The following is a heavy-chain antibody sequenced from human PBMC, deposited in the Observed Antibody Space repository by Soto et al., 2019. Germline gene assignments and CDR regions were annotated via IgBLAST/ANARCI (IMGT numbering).Heavy chain of an antibody. V-gene: IGHV3-48*01. CDR2: ISSSSSNI. CDR3: ARDYSSYGPFDY. J-gene: IGHJ4*02. Sequence: GGSLRLSCAASGFAFRSSSMNWVRQAPGKGLEWVSYISSSSSNIYYADSVKGRFTISRDNAKNSLYLQMNSLRAEDTAVYYCARDYSSYGPFDYWGQGTLVTVSS. D-gene: IGHD5-18*01. CDR1: GFAFRSSS.